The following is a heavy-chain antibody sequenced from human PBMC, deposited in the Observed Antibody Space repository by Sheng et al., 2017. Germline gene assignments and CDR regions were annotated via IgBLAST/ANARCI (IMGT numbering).Heavy chain of an antibody. V-gene: IGHV4-39*07. CDR2: VYYSGST. D-gene: IGHD6-13*01. CDR3: ARMGGAAAGLSHFDS. J-gene: IGHJ4*02. CDR1: GGSISSTIYY. Sequence: QLQLQESGPRLVKPSETLSLTCTVSGGSISSTIYYWSWIRQPPGKGLEWIGTVYYSGSTYYNSSLKSRLTISVDTSKNQFFLKLTSVSAADTAVYYCARMGGAAAGLSHFDSWGQGTPVTVSS.